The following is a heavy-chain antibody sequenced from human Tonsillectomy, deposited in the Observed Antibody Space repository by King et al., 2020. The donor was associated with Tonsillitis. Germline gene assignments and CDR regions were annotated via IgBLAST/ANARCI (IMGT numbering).Heavy chain of an antibody. D-gene: IGHD6-19*01. V-gene: IGHV4-39*07. CDR1: GGSISSSSYF. CDR2: IYYRVST. Sequence: CTVSGGSISSSSYFWGWIRQPPGKGREWIGNIYYRVSTYYNPSRKSRVTISVETSKNQFSLRLSSVTAVDTAVYSCARQFRALPGTDPFFDSGGQVTLVNVSS. CDR3: ARQFRALPGTDPFFDS. J-gene: IGHJ4*02.